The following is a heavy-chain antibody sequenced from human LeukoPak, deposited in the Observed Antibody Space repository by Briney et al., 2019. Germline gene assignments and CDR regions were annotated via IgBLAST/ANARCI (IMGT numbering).Heavy chain of an antibody. CDR3: ARDLVTVTKGFDI. CDR2: IYYSGST. J-gene: IGHJ3*02. CDR1: GGSISSHY. D-gene: IGHD4-17*01. Sequence: SETLSLTCTVSGGSISSHYWSWIRQPPGKGLEWIGYIYYSGSTNYNPSLKSRVTISVDTSKNQFSLKLRSVTAADTAVYYCARDLVTVTKGFDIWGQGTMVSVSS. V-gene: IGHV4-59*11.